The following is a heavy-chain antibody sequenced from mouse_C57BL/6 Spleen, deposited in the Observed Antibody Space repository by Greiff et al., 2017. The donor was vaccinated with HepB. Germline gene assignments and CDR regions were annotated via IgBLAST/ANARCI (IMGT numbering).Heavy chain of an antibody. J-gene: IGHJ3*01. D-gene: IGHD2-3*01. V-gene: IGHV1-64*01. CDR3: ASYDGYLGAY. CDR2: IHPNSGST. CDR1: GYTFTSYW. Sequence: QVHVKQPGAELVKPGASVKLSCKASGYTFTSYWMHWVKQRPGQGLEWIGMIHPNSGSTNYNEKYKSKATLTVDKSSSTAYMQLSSLTSEDSAVYYCASYDGYLGAYWGQGTLVTVSA.